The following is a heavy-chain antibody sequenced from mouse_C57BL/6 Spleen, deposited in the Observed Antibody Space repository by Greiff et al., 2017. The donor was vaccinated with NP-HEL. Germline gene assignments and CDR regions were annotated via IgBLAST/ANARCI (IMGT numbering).Heavy chain of an antibody. CDR3: ARDDYGDYAMDY. V-gene: IGHV5-16*01. CDR1: GFTFSDYY. Sequence: EVKLMESEGGLVQPGSSMKLSCTASGFTFSDYYMAWVRQVPEKGLEWVANINYDGSSTYYLDSLKRRFNISRDNAKNILYLQMSSLKSEDTATYYCARDDYGDYAMDYWGQGTSVTVSS. J-gene: IGHJ4*01. CDR2: INYDGSST. D-gene: IGHD2-4*01.